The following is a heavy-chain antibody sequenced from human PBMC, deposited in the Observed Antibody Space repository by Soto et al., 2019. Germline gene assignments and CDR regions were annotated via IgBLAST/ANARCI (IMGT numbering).Heavy chain of an antibody. CDR3: VIDRWYSSGWSALDI. J-gene: IGHJ3*02. D-gene: IGHD6-13*01. Sequence: PGGSLRLSCAASGFTFSSYGMHWVRQAPGKGLEWVAVIWYDGSNKYYADSVKGRFTISRDNSKNTLYLQMNSLRAEDTAVYYCVIDRWYSSGWSALDIWGQWTMGTGS. V-gene: IGHV3-33*01. CDR1: GFTFSSYG. CDR2: IWYDGSNK.